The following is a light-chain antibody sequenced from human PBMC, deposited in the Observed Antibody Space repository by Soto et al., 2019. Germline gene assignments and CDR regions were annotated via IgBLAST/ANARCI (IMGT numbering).Light chain of an antibody. Sequence: QPVLTQTPSESGAPGQRVTISCTGRSSNIGAGYNVHWYQQLPGTAPKLLIFGNSNRPSGVPDRFSGSKSGTSASLAITGLQAEDEADYYCQSYDSSLSGWVFGGGPKLTVL. CDR1: SSNIGAGYN. CDR2: GNS. CDR3: QSYDSSLSGWV. V-gene: IGLV1-40*01. J-gene: IGLJ3*02.